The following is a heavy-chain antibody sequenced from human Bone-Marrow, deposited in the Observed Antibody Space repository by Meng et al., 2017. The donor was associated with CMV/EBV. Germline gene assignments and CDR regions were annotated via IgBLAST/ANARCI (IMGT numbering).Heavy chain of an antibody. Sequence: ASVKVSCKTSGYTFTRFGVTWMRQAPGQGLEWMGWISAYNGNTNYAQKLQGRVTMTTDTSTSTAYMELRSLRSDDTAVYYCARIRVWFGDFDYWGQGTLVTVSS. J-gene: IGHJ4*02. V-gene: IGHV1-18*01. CDR3: ARIRVWFGDFDY. D-gene: IGHD3-10*01. CDR2: ISAYNGNT. CDR1: GYTFTRFG.